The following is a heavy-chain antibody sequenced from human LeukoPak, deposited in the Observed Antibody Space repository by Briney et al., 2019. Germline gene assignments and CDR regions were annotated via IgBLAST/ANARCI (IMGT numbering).Heavy chain of an antibody. V-gene: IGHV3-74*03. CDR2: IRNDGSDT. J-gene: IGHJ4*02. Sequence: TGGSLRLSCAASGFTFSETWMHWVRHVPGKGLVWVSRIRNDGSDTKYAESVKGRFTISRDNAKNSLYLQMNSLRTEDTALYYCARESWGSFDNWGQGSLVTVSS. D-gene: IGHD3-16*01. CDR1: GFTFSETW. CDR3: ARESWGSFDN.